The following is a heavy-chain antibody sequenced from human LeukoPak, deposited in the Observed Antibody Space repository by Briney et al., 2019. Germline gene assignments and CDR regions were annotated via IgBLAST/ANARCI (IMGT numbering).Heavy chain of an antibody. J-gene: IGHJ4*02. CDR3: ARRVFYYDSSGNFDY. CDR2: IYYSGST. Sequence: TSETLSLTCTVSGGSISSSSYYWGWIRQPPGKGLEWIGSIYYSGSTYYNPSLKSRVTISVGTSKNQFSLKLSSVTAADTAVYYCARRVFYYDSSGNFDYWGQGTPVTVSS. V-gene: IGHV4-39*01. D-gene: IGHD3-22*01. CDR1: GGSISSSSYY.